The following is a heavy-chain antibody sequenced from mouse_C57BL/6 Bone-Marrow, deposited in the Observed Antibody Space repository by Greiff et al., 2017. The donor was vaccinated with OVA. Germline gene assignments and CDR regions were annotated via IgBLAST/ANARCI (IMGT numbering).Heavy chain of an antibody. CDR2: IYPGSGST. CDR3: AREGVITTVVAPFDD. V-gene: IGHV1-55*01. J-gene: IGHJ2*01. D-gene: IGHD1-1*01. CDR1: GYTFTSYW. Sequence: QVQLKQPGAELVKPGASVKMSCKASGYTFTSYWITWVKQRPGQGLEWIGDIYPGSGSTNYNEKFKSKATLTVDTSSSTAYMQLSSLTSEDSAVYDCAREGVITTVVAPFDDWGKGTTLTVSS.